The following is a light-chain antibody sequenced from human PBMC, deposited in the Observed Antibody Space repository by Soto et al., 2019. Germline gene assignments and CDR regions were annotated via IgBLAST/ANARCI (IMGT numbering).Light chain of an antibody. V-gene: IGLV1-40*01. CDR1: SSSLGAGYD. J-gene: IGLJ3*02. Sequence: QSVLTQPPSVAGSSGQSGTISCTWNSSSLGAGYDVHWYQQLPGTAPKLVIYGNRNRPSGVPERFSGPKSGTSASLAITGLQAEDEADYYCQAYDYSLTASVFGGGTQLTVL. CDR3: QAYDYSLTASV. CDR2: GNR.